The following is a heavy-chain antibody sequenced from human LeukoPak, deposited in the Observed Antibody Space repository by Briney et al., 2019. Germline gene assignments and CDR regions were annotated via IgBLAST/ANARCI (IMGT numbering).Heavy chain of an antibody. CDR3: ASYSSGWYGYYFDY. D-gene: IGHD6-19*01. CDR2: IYYSGST. J-gene: IGHJ4*02. Sequence: PSETLSLTCAVYGGSFSGYYWSWIRQPPGKGLEWIGYIYYSGSTNYNPSLKSRVTISVDTSKNQFSLKLSSVTAADTAVYYCASYSSGWYGYYFDYWGQGTLVTVSS. CDR1: GGSFSGYY. V-gene: IGHV4-59*01.